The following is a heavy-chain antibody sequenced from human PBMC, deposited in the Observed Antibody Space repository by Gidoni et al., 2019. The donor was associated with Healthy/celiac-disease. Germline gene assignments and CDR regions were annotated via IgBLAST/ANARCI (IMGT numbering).Heavy chain of an antibody. CDR2: IYYRGST. CDR1: VGSISSGGSY. CDR3: ARGVSTGGFDY. V-gene: IGHV4-31*03. Sequence: QVQLQESGPGLVKPSQTLSLTSTVSVGSISSGGSYWSCIRQHPGKGLEWIGYIYYRGSTYYNPSLKSRVTISVDTYKNQFSLKLSSVTAADTAVYYCARGVSTGGFDYWGQGTLVTVSS. J-gene: IGHJ4*02.